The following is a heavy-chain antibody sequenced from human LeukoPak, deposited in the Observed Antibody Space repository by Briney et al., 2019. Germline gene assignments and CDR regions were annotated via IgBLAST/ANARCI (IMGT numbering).Heavy chain of an antibody. D-gene: IGHD3-10*01. J-gene: IGHJ3*02. Sequence: GGSLRLSCAASGFTFSDYNMRWIRQAPGKGLEWVSSISRSGSTKYYADSVKGRFTISRDNAKNSLYLQMNSLRAEDTAVYYCARGIDAFDIWGQGTMVTVSS. CDR3: ARGIDAFDI. CDR1: GFTFSDYN. V-gene: IGHV3-11*04. CDR2: ISRSGSTK.